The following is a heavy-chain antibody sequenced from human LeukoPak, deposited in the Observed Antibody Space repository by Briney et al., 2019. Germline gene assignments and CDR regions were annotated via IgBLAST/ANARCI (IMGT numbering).Heavy chain of an antibody. V-gene: IGHV4-59*11. CDR1: GGSISSHY. Sequence: SETLSLTCTVSGGSISSHYWSWIRQPPGKGLEGMGYIYYSGSTNYNPSLKSRVTISVDTSKNQFSLKLSSVTAADTAVYYCARGVTYYYDSSGYYFESPSKFLDYWGQGTLVTVSS. J-gene: IGHJ4*02. CDR2: IYYSGST. CDR3: ARGVTYYYDSSGYYFESPSKFLDY. D-gene: IGHD3-22*01.